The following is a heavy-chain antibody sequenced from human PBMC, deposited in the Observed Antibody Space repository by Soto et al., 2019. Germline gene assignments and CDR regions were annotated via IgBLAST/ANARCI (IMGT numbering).Heavy chain of an antibody. CDR1: GHTFTSYD. CDR2: MNPNSGNT. Sequence: ASVKVSCKASGHTFTSYDINWVRQATGQGLEWMGWMNPNSGNTGYAQKFQGRVTMTRNTSISTAYMELSSLRSEDTAVYYCARGSWFGELILGKYYYYGMDVWGQGTTVTV. V-gene: IGHV1-8*01. D-gene: IGHD3-10*01. CDR3: ARGSWFGELILGKYYYYGMDV. J-gene: IGHJ6*02.